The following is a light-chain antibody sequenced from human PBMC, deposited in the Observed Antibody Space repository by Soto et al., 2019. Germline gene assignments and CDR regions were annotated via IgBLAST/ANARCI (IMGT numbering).Light chain of an antibody. Sequence: QSALTQPASVSGSPGQSITISCTGTSSDVGGYNFVSWYQQHPGKAPQLVIYEVRIRPSGISDRFSASKSGNTASLTISGPQAEDEGDYYCPSSTSLNDLVVFGGGTKLTVL. CDR3: PSSTSLNDLVV. CDR1: SSDVGGYNF. CDR2: EVR. J-gene: IGLJ2*01. V-gene: IGLV2-14*01.